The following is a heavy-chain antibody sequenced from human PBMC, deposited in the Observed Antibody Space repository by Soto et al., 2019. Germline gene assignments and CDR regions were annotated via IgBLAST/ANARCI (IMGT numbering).Heavy chain of an antibody. Sequence: ASVKVSCKASGGTFSSYAISWVRQAPGQGLEWMGGIIPIFGTANYAQKFQGRVTITADESTSTAYMELSSLRSEDTAVYYCARYDHHCSSTSCYYYGMDVWGQGTTVTVSS. V-gene: IGHV1-69*13. CDR1: GGTFSSYA. D-gene: IGHD2-2*01. J-gene: IGHJ6*02. CDR3: ARYDHHCSSTSCYYYGMDV. CDR2: IIPIFGTA.